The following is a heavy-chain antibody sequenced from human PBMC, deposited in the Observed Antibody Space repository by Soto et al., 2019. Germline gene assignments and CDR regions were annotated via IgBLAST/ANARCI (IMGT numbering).Heavy chain of an antibody. CDR3: AKANAARLLSKFLDS. CDR1: GFTFSSYA. CDR2: ITASAGST. J-gene: IGHJ4*02. D-gene: IGHD6-6*01. V-gene: IGHV3-23*01. Sequence: EVQLLESGGGLVQPGGSLRLSCAASGFTFSSYAMTWVRQAPGKGLEWVSAITASAGSTYYVDSVKGRFTISRDNSKNTLYLQMNSLRAEDTAVYYYAKANAARLLSKFLDSWGQGTLVTVSS.